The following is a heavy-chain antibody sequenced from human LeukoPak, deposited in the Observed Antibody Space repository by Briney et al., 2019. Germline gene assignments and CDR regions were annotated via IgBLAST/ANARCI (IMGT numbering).Heavy chain of an antibody. CDR3: ARVIAAAGDDAAFDI. CDR1: GGTFSSYA. V-gene: IGHV1-69*06. Sequence: GASVKVSCKASGGTFSSYAISWVRQAPGQGLEWMGGIIPIFGTANYAQKFQGRVTITADKSTSTAYMELSSLRSEDTAVYYCARVIAAAGDDAAFDIWGQGTMVTVSS. CDR2: IIPIFGTA. J-gene: IGHJ3*02. D-gene: IGHD6-13*01.